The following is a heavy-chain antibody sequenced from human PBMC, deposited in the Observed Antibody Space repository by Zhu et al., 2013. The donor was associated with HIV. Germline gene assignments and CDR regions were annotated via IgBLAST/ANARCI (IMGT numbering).Heavy chain of an antibody. J-gene: IGHJ6*02. V-gene: IGHV1-46*01. CDR3: ARDLGPFGTVTTGGMDV. CDR2: INPSGGST. D-gene: IGHD4-17*01. CDR1: GYTFTSYY. Sequence: QVQLVQSGAEVKKPGASVKVSCKASGYTFTSYYMHWVRQAPGQGLEWMGIINPSGGSTSYAQKFQGRVTMTRDTSTSTVYMELSSLRSEDTAVYYCARDLGPFGTVTTGGMDVWAKGPRSPSP.